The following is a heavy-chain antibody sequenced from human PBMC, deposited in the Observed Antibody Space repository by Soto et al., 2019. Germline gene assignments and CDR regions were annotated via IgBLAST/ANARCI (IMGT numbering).Heavy chain of an antibody. CDR3: ARSGYSYGPFDY. CDR1: GFTVSSTY. D-gene: IGHD5-18*01. J-gene: IGHJ4*02. V-gene: IGHV3-53*01. CDR2: ICSGGST. Sequence: GGSLRLSCAASGFTVSSTYMSWVRQAPGKGLEWVSVICSGGSTYYADSVKGRFTISRDNSKNTLYLQMNSLRAEDTAVYYCARSGYSYGPFDYWGQGTLVTVSS.